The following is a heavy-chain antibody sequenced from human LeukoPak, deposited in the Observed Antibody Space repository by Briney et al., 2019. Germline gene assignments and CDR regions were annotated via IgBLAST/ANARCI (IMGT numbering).Heavy chain of an antibody. J-gene: IGHJ4*02. CDR1: GFTASSNY. CDR2: IYSGGST. D-gene: IGHD6-6*01. V-gene: IGHV3-66*01. CDR3: ARKGLVYYFDY. Sequence: GGSLRPSCAASGFTASSNYMSWVRQAPGKGLEWVSVIYSGGSTYYADSVKGRFTISRDNSKNTLYLQMNSLRAEDTAVYYCARKGLVYYFDYWGQGTLVTVSS.